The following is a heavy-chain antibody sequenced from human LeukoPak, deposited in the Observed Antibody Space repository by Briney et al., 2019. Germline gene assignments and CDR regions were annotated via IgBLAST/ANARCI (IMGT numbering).Heavy chain of an antibody. CDR1: GETDFSGYH. V-gene: IGHV4-59*08. CDR3: ARHSYSSSWYGTFDP. CDR2: IYYSGST. Sequence: SETLSLTCVVYGETDFSGYHWSWIRQPPGKGLEWIGYIYYSGSTNYNPSLKSRVTISVDSSKNQFSLKLSSVTAADTAVYYCARHSYSSSWYGTFDPWGQGTLVTVSS. D-gene: IGHD6-13*01. J-gene: IGHJ5*02.